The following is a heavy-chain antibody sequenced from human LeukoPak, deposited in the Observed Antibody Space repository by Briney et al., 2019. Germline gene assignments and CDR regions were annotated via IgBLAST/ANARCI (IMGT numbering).Heavy chain of an antibody. CDR1: GYSFTSYW. CDR2: IYPGASDT. V-gene: IGHV5-51*01. J-gene: IGHJ4*02. D-gene: IGHD2-2*01. Sequence: GKSLKISCKASGYSFTSYWIGWVRQMPGKGLEWMGIIYPGASDTRYSPSFQGLVTISADKSISTAYLQWSSLKASDTAMYYCARPPLHASGDYWGQGTLVTVSS. CDR3: ARPPLHASGDY.